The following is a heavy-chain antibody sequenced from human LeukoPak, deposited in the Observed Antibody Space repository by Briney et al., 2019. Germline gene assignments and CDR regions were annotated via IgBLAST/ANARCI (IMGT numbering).Heavy chain of an antibody. CDR3: ARAGDIVVVPDHARGGHWFDP. D-gene: IGHD2-2*01. CDR2: IYPGDSDT. V-gene: IGHV5-51*01. CDR1: GYSFTSYW. Sequence: GESLKISCKGSGYSFTSYWIGWVRQMPGKGLGWMGIIYPGDSDTRYSPSFQGQVTISADKSISTAYLQWSSLKASDTAMYYCARAGDIVVVPDHARGGHWFDPWGQGTLVTVSS. J-gene: IGHJ5*02.